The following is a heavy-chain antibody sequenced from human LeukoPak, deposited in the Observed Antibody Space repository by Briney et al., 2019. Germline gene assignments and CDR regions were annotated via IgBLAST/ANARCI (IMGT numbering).Heavy chain of an antibody. CDR1: GFTFSSYW. CDR2: IKQDGSEK. D-gene: IGHD3-9*01. Sequence: GSLRLSCVASGFTFSSYWMSWVRQAPGKGLEWVANIKQDGSEKYYVDSVKGRFTISRDNAKNSLYLQMNSLRAEDAAVYYCAGGSYDILTGYSLGMDVWGQGTTVTVSS. V-gene: IGHV3-7*04. J-gene: IGHJ6*02. CDR3: AGGSYDILTGYSLGMDV.